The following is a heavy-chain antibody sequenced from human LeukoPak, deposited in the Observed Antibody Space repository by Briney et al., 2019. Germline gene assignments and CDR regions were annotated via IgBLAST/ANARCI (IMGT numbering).Heavy chain of an antibody. Sequence: GGSLRLSCAASGFTFSSYSMNWVRQAPGKGLEWVSSISSSSSYIYYADSVKGRFTISRDNAKNSLYLQMNSLRAEDTAVYYCAKVPYGEWYYYYMDVWGKGTTVTVSS. D-gene: IGHD4-17*01. J-gene: IGHJ6*03. CDR3: AKVPYGEWYYYYMDV. CDR1: GFTFSSYS. V-gene: IGHV3-21*04. CDR2: ISSSSSYI.